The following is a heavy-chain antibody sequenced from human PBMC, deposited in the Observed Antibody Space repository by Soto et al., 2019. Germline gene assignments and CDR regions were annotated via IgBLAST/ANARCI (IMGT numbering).Heavy chain of an antibody. V-gene: IGHV3-23*01. CDR3: AKAGDITMIVVLFSLQMDV. D-gene: IGHD3-22*01. Sequence: EVQLLESGGGLVQPGGSLRLSCAASGFTFNNYAISWVRQAPGKGLEWVSTISGSGGSTYYADSVKGRFTISRDNSKNTVYLQMNSLRAEDTAVYYCAKAGDITMIVVLFSLQMDVWGQGTTVTVSS. CDR2: ISGSGGST. CDR1: GFTFNNYA. J-gene: IGHJ6*02.